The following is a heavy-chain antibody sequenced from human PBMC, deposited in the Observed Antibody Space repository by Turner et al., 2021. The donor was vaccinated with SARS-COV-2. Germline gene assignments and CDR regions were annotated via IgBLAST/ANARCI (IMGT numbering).Heavy chain of an antibody. D-gene: IGHD3-22*01. Sequence: QVQLQQWGAGLLKPSETLSLSCGVYGESPSDYYWTWIRQPPGKGLEWTGEIHHSGSTNYNPSLKSRVTMSVDTSKNQFSLKLTSVTAADTAVYYCARGRGGFYDNSGYYYVYWGQGTLVTVSS. CDR3: ARGRGGFYDNSGYYYVY. CDR1: GESPSDYY. V-gene: IGHV4-34*01. J-gene: IGHJ4*02. CDR2: IHHSGST.